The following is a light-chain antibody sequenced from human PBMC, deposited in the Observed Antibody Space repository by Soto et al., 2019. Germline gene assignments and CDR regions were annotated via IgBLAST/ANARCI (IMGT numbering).Light chain of an antibody. CDR2: GAS. V-gene: IGKV3-20*01. J-gene: IGKJ1*01. CDR3: QQYSESPHT. Sequence: EIMLTQSPGTLSLSPGERATLSCRTSQSISNAYLAWYQQKPGQSPRLLIYGASSRATGIPDRFSGSGSGTDFTLTITRLEPEDFAVYYCQQYSESPHTFGLGTKVEIK. CDR1: QSISNAY.